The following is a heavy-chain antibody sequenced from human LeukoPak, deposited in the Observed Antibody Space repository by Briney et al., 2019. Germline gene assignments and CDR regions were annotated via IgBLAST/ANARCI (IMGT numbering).Heavy chain of an antibody. CDR2: INHSGST. V-gene: IGHV4-34*01. CDR3: ARGVSAGYST. Sequence: PSETLSLTCAVYGGSFSGYYWSWVRQPPGKGLEWIGEINHSGSTNYNPSLKSRATISVDTSKNQFSLKLSSVTAADTAVYYCARGVSAGYSTWGQGTLVTVSS. CDR1: GGSFSGYY. J-gene: IGHJ4*02. D-gene: IGHD6-13*01.